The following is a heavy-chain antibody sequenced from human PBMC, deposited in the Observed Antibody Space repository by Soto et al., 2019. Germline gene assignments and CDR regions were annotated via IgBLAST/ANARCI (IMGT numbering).Heavy chain of an antibody. CDR2: IYYSGST. CDR3: ARGRGGYFDL. Sequence: QVQLQESGPGLVKPSETLSLTCTVSGGSISSYYWSWIRQPPGKGLEWIGCIYYSGSTNYNPSLKSRFPLSVDTSKNQFSLKLSSVTAADTAVYYCARGRGGYFDLWGRGTLVTVSS. D-gene: IGHD3-16*01. V-gene: IGHV4-59*08. CDR1: GGSISSYY. J-gene: IGHJ2*01.